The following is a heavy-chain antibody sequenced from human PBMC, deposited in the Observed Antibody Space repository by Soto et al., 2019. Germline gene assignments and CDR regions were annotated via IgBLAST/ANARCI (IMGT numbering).Heavy chain of an antibody. Sequence: PGESLKISCKGSGDSFTNYWISWVRQMPGKGLEWMGRIDPSDSYSNYRPSLQGHVTISADKSINTAYLQWSSLKASDTAMYYCARHDTLTTPFDYWGQGTLVTVSS. CDR2: IDPSDSYS. CDR1: GDSFTNYW. J-gene: IGHJ4*02. CDR3: ARHDTLTTPFDY. V-gene: IGHV5-10-1*01. D-gene: IGHD4-4*01.